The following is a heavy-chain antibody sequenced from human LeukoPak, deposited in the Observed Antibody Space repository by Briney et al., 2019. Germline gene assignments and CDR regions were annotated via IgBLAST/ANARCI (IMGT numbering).Heavy chain of an antibody. CDR2: INHSGST. J-gene: IGHJ4*02. D-gene: IGHD3-10*01. Sequence: NPSETLSLTCAVYGGSFSGYYWSWIRQPPGQGLEWIGEINHSGSTNYNPSLKSQVTISVDTSKNQFSLKLSSVTAADTAVYYCARRLAGGLWFGELSPFDYWGQGTLVTVSS. CDR3: ARRLAGGLWFGELSPFDY. CDR1: GGSFSGYY. V-gene: IGHV4-34*01.